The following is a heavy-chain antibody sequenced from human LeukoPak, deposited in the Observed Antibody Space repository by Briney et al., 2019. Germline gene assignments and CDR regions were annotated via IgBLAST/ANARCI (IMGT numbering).Heavy chain of an antibody. D-gene: IGHD6-19*01. CDR3: ARGQQWPPHFDY. Sequence: PSETLSLTCTVSGGSISSGDYYWSWIRQPPGKGLEWIGYIYYRGRTYYNPSLKSRVTISVDTSKNQFSLKLSSVTAADTAVYYCARGQQWPPHFDYWGQGTLVTVSS. J-gene: IGHJ4*02. V-gene: IGHV4-30-4*08. CDR2: IYYRGRT. CDR1: GGSISSGDYY.